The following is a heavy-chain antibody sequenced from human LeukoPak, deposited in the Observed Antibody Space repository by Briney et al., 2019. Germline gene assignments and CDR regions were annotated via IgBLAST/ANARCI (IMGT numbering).Heavy chain of an antibody. J-gene: IGHJ4*02. D-gene: IGHD6-25*01. CDR1: GGSFSGHY. Sequence: PSETLSLTCAVYGGSFSGHYWTWIRQPPGKGLEWIGEINHDRRTNYNPSLKSRVTISVDTSKNQFSLKMRSVTAADTAVYYCARARGTEAIDSWGQGTLVTVSS. CDR2: INHDRRT. V-gene: IGHV4-34*01. CDR3: ARARGTEAIDS.